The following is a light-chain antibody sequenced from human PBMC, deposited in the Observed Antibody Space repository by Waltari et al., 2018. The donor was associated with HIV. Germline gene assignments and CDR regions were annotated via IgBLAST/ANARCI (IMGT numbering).Light chain of an antibody. CDR1: RRDVGGYNS. Sequence: QSALTQPASQSGSPGQSLTIPRTRTRRDVGGYNSLSRYQQHPGKAAKLMIYEVSHRPSVVSNRFSGSKAGNTASLTISGLQAGDEADYYCSSYTSSSTSHVFGTGTKVTVL. CDR3: SSYTSSSTSHV. V-gene: IGLV2-14*01. J-gene: IGLJ1*01. CDR2: EVS.